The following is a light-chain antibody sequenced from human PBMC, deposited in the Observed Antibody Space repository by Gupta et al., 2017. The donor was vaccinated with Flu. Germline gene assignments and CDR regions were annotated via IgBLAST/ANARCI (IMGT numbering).Light chain of an antibody. CDR1: QSVRSY. Sequence: DIHMTQSPSSLSASVGDRVTSTCRASQSVRSYLNWYQLKPGRAPKLLIYAASILHSGVTSRFSVSGCAKDFTLTISSRQQKDYATYYCQQSYDVYSLTFGGGTKVDIK. J-gene: IGKJ4*01. CDR2: AAS. CDR3: QQSYDVYSLT. V-gene: IGKV1-39*01.